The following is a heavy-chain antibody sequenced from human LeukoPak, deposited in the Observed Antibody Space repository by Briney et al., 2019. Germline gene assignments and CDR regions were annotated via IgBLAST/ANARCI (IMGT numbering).Heavy chain of an antibody. V-gene: IGHV3-23*01. CDR2: ISGSGGST. D-gene: IGHD4-17*01. CDR3: AKENTKKSFRPGEATVTKGYFDY. Sequence: GGSLRLSCAASGFTFSSYGMSWVRQAPGKGLEWVSAISGSGGSTYYADSVKGRFTISGDNSKNTLYLQMNSLRAEDTAVYYCAKENTKKSFRPGEATVTKGYFDYWGQGTLVTVSS. CDR1: GFTFSSYG. J-gene: IGHJ4*02.